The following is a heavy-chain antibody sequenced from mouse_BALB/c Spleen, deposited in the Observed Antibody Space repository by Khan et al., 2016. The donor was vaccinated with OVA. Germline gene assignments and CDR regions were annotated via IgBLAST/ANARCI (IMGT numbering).Heavy chain of an antibody. J-gene: IGHJ2*01. CDR3: ARFHGGY. V-gene: IGHV9-3-1*01. Sequence: QIQLVQSGPDLTKPGETVKISCKASGYTFTDYVMTWVKQAPGQGLKWMGWINTYPGEPTYADDFKGRFAFSLETSASTAYLQINSLKNEDTATYFCARFHGGYWGQGTTLTVSS. CDR2: INTYPGEP. CDR1: GYTFTDYV.